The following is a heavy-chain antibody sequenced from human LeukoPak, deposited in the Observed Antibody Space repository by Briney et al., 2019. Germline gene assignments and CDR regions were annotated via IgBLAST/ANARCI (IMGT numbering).Heavy chain of an antibody. V-gene: IGHV3-33*01. D-gene: IGHD2-15*01. CDR3: ARSQYCSGGSCYRLGDY. Sequence: PGGSLRLPCAASGFTFSTYAMHWVRQAPGKGLEWVAVIWHDGSNKYYADSVKGRFTISRDNSKNTLYLQMDSLRAEDTAVYYCARSQYCSGGSCYRLGDYWGQGTLVTVSS. J-gene: IGHJ4*02. CDR1: GFTFSTYA. CDR2: IWHDGSNK.